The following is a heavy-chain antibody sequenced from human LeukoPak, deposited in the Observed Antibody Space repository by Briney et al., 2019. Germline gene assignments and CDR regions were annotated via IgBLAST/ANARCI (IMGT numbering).Heavy chain of an antibody. Sequence: GGSLRLSCAASGFTFSNYAMNWVRQAPGKGLEWVSAISGSGGSTYYVDSVKGRSTISRDNSKNTLYLQMNSLRAEDTAVYYSAKDRGGVPYCSGSHGGIDYWGQGTLVTVSS. D-gene: IGHD3-10*01. V-gene: IGHV3-23*01. J-gene: IGHJ4*01. CDR3: AKDRGGVPYCSGSHGGIDY. CDR1: GFTFSNYA. CDR2: ISGSGGST.